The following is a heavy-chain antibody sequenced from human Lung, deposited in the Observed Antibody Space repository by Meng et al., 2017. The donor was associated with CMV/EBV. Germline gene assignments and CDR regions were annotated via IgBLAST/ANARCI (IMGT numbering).Heavy chain of an antibody. CDR1: GIIFNTHG. J-gene: IGHJ4*02. D-gene: IGHD3-10*01. V-gene: IGHV3-30*02. CDR2: MWLDGTER. Sequence: GGSLRLXGAASGIIFNTHGIHWLRQAPGKGLEWVAFMWLDGTERYNEKIVKGRFTGSRDKSKNTVFLQLSSLRVEDTAVYYCVGHEGGPREGVRLVWGQGTXVTVSS. CDR3: VGHEGGPREGVRLV.